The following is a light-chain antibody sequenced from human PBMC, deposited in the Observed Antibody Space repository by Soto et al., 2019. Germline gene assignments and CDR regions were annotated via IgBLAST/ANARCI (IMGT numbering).Light chain of an antibody. V-gene: IGKV3-15*01. CDR1: ESVGSA. J-gene: IGKJ2*01. CDR2: DAS. Sequence: TVMTQSPDSLSVSPGERATLSCRASESVGSALAWYQQKPGQAPRLLIYDASTRATGVPPRFSGSGTGIDFTLTISSLQSEDSAVYFCQPYDNWPPYTFGQGTKLEIK. CDR3: QPYDNWPPYT.